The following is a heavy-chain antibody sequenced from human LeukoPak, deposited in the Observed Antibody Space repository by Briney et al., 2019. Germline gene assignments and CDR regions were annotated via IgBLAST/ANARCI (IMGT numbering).Heavy chain of an antibody. CDR3: AIYCSGGSCEDNWFDP. Sequence: GASVEVSCKASGGTFSSYAISWVRQAPGQGLEWMGRIIPILGIANYAQKFQGRVTITADKSTSTAYMELSSLRSEDTAVYYCAIYCSGGSCEDNWFDPWGQGTLVTVSS. J-gene: IGHJ5*02. CDR2: IIPILGIA. CDR1: GGTFSSYA. D-gene: IGHD2-15*01. V-gene: IGHV1-69*04.